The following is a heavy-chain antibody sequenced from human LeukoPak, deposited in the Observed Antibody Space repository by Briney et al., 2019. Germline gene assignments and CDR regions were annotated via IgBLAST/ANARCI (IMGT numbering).Heavy chain of an antibody. CDR3: ARHFHSAWFGF. V-gene: IGHV5-51*01. CDR1: GFDFTAYG. D-gene: IGHD5-18*01. CDR2: IYPGGSNG. Sequence: GGSLKISCKCSGFDFTAYGIAWVRQMPGKGLEWMGNIYPGGSNGRYSPSFQGQVTMPADKSITTVYLQWSSLKASDTAMYYCARHFHSAWFGFWGQGSLVTVSS. J-gene: IGHJ4*02.